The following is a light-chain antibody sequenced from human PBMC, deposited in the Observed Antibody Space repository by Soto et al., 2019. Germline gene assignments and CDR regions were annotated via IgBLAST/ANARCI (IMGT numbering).Light chain of an antibody. V-gene: IGKV3-15*01. CDR1: QSVATSY. Sequence: DIVRPQSPVPLSVSPGDRATLPWRASQSVATSYVAWYQQRPGQAPRLIIYGASTRATGIPARFSGRGSGTECTLTSSSLQSEDLAVYYCQQYNNWPLTFGQGTKVDIK. CDR3: QQYNNWPLT. J-gene: IGKJ1*01. CDR2: GAS.